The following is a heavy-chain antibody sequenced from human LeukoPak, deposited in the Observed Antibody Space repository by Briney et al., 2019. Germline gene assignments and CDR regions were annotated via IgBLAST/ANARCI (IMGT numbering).Heavy chain of an antibody. D-gene: IGHD3-10*01. CDR3: ASLGSGGYRDP. CDR1: GFTVSTNF. CDR2: ISYDGSNK. J-gene: IGHJ5*02. Sequence: GGSLRLSCAASGFTVSTNFMSWVRQAPGKGLEWVAVISYDGSNKYYADSVKGRFTISRDNAKNSLYLQMNSLRAEDTAVYYCASLGSGGYRDPWGQGTLVTVSS. V-gene: IGHV3-30*03.